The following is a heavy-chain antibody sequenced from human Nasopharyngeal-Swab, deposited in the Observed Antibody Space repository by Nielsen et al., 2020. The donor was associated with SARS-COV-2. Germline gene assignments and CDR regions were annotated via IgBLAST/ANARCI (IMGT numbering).Heavy chain of an antibody. J-gene: IGHJ5*02. V-gene: IGHV3-48*03. CDR1: GFTFSGYE. D-gene: IGHD6-6*01. CDR2: ISSSGSTI. CDR3: ARGWEYSSSSPNWFDP. Sequence: GESLKISCAASGFTFSGYEMNWVRQAPGKGLEWVSYISSSGSTIYYADSVKGRFTISRDNAKNSLYLQMNSLRAEDTAVYYCARGWEYSSSSPNWFDPWGQGTLVTFSS.